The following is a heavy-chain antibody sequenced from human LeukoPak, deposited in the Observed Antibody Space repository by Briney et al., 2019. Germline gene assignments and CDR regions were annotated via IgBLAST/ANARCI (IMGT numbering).Heavy chain of an antibody. V-gene: IGHV3-23*01. Sequence: GGSLRLSCAASGFTFSSYAMSWVRQAPGKGLEWVSGIGGSGANTYYAEYVKGRFTISRDNSKNTVYLQMNSLRAEDTAIYYCAKDPFLYPRCFDCGGQATLVTVSA. CDR2: IGGSGANT. CDR1: GFTFSSYA. J-gene: IGHJ4*02. CDR3: AKDPFLYPRCFDC. D-gene: IGHD2-8*01.